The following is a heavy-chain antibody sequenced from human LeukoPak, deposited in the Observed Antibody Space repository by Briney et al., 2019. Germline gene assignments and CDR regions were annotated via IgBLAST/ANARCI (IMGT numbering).Heavy chain of an antibody. CDR3: VKDGSGSYYTYYFDY. CDR2: ISSNGGST. V-gene: IGHV3-64D*06. D-gene: IGHD3-10*01. J-gene: IGHJ4*02. CDR1: GFTFSRYA. Sequence: GGSLRLSCSASGFTFSRYAMHWVRQAPGKGLEYVSAISSNGGSTYYADSVKGRFTISRDNSKNTLYLQISSLRAEDTAVYYCVKDGSGSYYTYYFDYWGQGTLVTVSS.